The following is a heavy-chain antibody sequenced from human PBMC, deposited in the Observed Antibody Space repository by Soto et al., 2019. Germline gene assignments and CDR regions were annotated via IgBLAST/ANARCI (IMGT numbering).Heavy chain of an antibody. CDR2: ISGSGGTT. CDR3: AKKHDSGSYGSYAH. Sequence: EVQLLGSGGGLVQPGGSLRLSCAASGFTFSSYGMSWVRQAPGKGLEWVSTISGSGGTTYHADSVKGRFTISRDNSKNTRWLKMNSRSAEDTAIYYCAKKHDSGSYGSYAHWGQGTLVTFSS. D-gene: IGHD1-26*01. V-gene: IGHV3-23*01. J-gene: IGHJ4*02. CDR1: GFTFSSYG.